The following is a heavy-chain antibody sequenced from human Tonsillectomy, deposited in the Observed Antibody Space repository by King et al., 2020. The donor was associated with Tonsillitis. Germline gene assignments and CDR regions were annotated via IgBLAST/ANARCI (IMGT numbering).Heavy chain of an antibody. V-gene: IGHV1-46*03. CDR1: GYTFTSYY. J-gene: IGHJ4*02. D-gene: IGHD1-14*01. CDR3: ARGLGVTDPDYYFDY. Sequence: QLVQSGAEVKKPGASVKVSCKASGYTFTSYYMHWVRQAPGQGLEWMGIINPSGGSTSYAQKFQGRVTMTRETSTSTVYMELSSLRSEDTAVYYCARGLGVTDPDYYFDYWGQGTLVTVSS. CDR2: INPSGGST.